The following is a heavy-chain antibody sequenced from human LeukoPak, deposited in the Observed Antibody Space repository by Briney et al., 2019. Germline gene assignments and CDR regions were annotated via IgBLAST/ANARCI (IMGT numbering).Heavy chain of an antibody. Sequence: SETLSLTCTVSGSSISRYYWSWIRQPPGKGLEWIGYIYYSGSTNYNPSLKSRVTLSLATSKNQFSLKLTSVTAADAAVYFCAGSRSIGWDDAFDIWGQGTMVTVSS. V-gene: IGHV4-59*01. CDR2: IYYSGST. CDR3: AGSRSIGWDDAFDI. J-gene: IGHJ3*02. D-gene: IGHD6-19*01. CDR1: GSSISRYY.